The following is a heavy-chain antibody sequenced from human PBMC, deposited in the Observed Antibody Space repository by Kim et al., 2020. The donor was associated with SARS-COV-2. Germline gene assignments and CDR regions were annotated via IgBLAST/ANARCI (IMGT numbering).Heavy chain of an antibody. V-gene: IGHV3-23*01. Sequence: ADSVKGRFTISRDNSKNTLYLQMNSLRAEDTAVYYCANTIYPYYYYYGMDVWGQGTTVTVSS. J-gene: IGHJ6*02. CDR3: ANTIYPYYYYYGMDV.